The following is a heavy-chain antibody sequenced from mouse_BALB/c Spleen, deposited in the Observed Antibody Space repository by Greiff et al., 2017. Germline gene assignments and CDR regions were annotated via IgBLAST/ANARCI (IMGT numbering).Heavy chain of an antibody. V-gene: IGHV3-8*02. J-gene: IGHJ2*01. CDR2: ISYSGST. CDR1: GDSITSGY. CDR3: ARTVVARRGFDY. Sequence: EVKLVESGPSLVKPSQTLSLTCSVTGDSITSGYWNWIRKFPGNTLEYMGYISYSGSTYYNPSLKSRISITRDTSKNQYYLQLNSVTTEDTATYYSARTVVARRGFDYWGQGTTLTVSS. D-gene: IGHD1-1*01.